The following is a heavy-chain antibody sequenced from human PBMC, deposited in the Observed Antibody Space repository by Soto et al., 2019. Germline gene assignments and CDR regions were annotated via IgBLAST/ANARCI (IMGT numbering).Heavy chain of an antibody. Sequence: EVQLLESGGGLVQPGGSLRLSCAASGFTFSSYAMSWVRQAPGKGLEWVSAISGSGGSTYYADSVKGRCTISRDNSKNTLYLQMNSLRAEDTAVYYCAKAHQETLYADYDYIWGSYRYPNFDYWGQGTLVTVSS. CDR2: ISGSGGST. D-gene: IGHD3-16*02. V-gene: IGHV3-23*01. CDR3: AKAHQETLYADYDYIWGSYRYPNFDY. CDR1: GFTFSSYA. J-gene: IGHJ4*02.